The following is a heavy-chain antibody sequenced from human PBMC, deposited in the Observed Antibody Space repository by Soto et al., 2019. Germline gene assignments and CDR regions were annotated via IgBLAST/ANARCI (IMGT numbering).Heavy chain of an antibody. D-gene: IGHD5-12*01. Sequence: QVQLVQSGPEVKKPGSSVKVSCKASGGTFRNHAINWLRQAPGQGLEWMGGMIPFFGTTTYAQKFRDKVTITADESTTTAYMELRSLRLEDTAVYYCASPLRDGSKWHYWFDPWGQGTLVTVSS. CDR3: ASPLRDGSKWHYWFDP. J-gene: IGHJ5*02. V-gene: IGHV1-69*01. CDR1: GGTFRNHA. CDR2: MIPFFGTT.